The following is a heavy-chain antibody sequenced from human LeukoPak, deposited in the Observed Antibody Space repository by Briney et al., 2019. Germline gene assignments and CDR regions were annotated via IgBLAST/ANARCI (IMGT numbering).Heavy chain of an antibody. J-gene: IGHJ6*03. CDR3: ARVSGDSSGYYYYYYYMDV. Sequence: GASVKVSCKASGYTFTSYDINWVRQATGQGLEWMGWMNPNSGNTGYAQKFQGRVTMTRNTSISTAYMELSSLRSEDTAVYYCARVSGDSSGYYYYYYYMDVWGKGTTVTISS. D-gene: IGHD3-22*01. CDR2: MNPNSGNT. V-gene: IGHV1-8*01. CDR1: GYTFTSYD.